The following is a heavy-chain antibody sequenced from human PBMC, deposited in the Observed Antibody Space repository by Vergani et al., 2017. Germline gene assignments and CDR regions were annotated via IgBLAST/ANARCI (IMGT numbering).Heavy chain of an antibody. CDR3: ARDNQYCSSTSCYLDAFDI. V-gene: IGHV4-4*07. CDR2: IYTRGST. J-gene: IGHJ3*02. Sequence: QVQLQESGPGLVKPSETLSLTCTVAGGSISSYYWSWIRQPAGKGLEWIGRIYTRGSTNYNPSLKSPVTMSVDTSKNQFSLKLSSVTAADTAVYYCARDNQYCSSTSCYLDAFDIWGQGTMVTVSS. CDR1: GGSISSYY. D-gene: IGHD2-2*01.